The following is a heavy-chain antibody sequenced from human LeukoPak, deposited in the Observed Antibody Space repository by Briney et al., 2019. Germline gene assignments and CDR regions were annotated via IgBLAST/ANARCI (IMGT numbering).Heavy chain of an antibody. Sequence: GGSLRLSCAASEFTFSSYVMHWVRQAPGKGLEWVAVISYDGSNNYYADSVKGRFTISRDNSKNTLYLQMNSLRAEDTAVYYCAREAVAGGVFDYWGQGTLVTVSS. CDR1: EFTFSSYV. V-gene: IGHV3-30-3*01. CDR2: ISYDGSNN. D-gene: IGHD6-19*01. J-gene: IGHJ4*02. CDR3: AREAVAGGVFDY.